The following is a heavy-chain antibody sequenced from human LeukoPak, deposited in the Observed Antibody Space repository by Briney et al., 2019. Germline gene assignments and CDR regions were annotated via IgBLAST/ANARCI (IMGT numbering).Heavy chain of an antibody. Sequence: AGGSLRLSCAASGFTFSSYGMHWVRQAPGKGLEWVAVISYDGSNKYYADSVKGRFTISRDNSKNTLYLQINSLRAEDTAVYYCAKDMAKEPAWWFDPWGQGTLVTVSS. D-gene: IGHD1-14*01. CDR3: AKDMAKEPAWWFDP. J-gene: IGHJ5*02. V-gene: IGHV3-30*18. CDR2: ISYDGSNK. CDR1: GFTFSSYG.